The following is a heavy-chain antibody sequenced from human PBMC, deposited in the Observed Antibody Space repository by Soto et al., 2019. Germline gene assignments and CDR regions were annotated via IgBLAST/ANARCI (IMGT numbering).Heavy chain of an antibody. Sequence: GASVKVSCKASGYTFTSFGISWVRQAPGQGLEWMGWISAYNGNTNYAQKLQGRVTMTTDTSTSTAYMELRSLRSDDTAVYYCARETSLWFGERNNKDDYWGQGTLVTVSS. J-gene: IGHJ4*02. D-gene: IGHD3-10*01. CDR2: ISAYNGNT. CDR1: GYTFTSFG. CDR3: ARETSLWFGERNNKDDY. V-gene: IGHV1-18*01.